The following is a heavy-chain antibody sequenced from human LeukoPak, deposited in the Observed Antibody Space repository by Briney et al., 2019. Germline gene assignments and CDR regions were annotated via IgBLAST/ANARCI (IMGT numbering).Heavy chain of an antibody. CDR2: INPNSGGT. J-gene: IGHJ5*02. CDR1: GYTFTAYY. CDR3: ARGTSCYGCSWFDP. Sequence: ASVKVSCKASGYTFTAYYIHWVRQAPGQGLEWMGWINPNSGGTNYAQKFQGRVTMTRDTSISTAYMELSRLRSDDTAVYYCARGTSCYGCSWFDPWGQGTLVTVSS. V-gene: IGHV1-2*02. D-gene: IGHD2-2*01.